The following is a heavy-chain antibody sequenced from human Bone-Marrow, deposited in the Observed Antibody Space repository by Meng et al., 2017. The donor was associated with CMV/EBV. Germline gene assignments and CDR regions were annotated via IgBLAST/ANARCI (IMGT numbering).Heavy chain of an antibody. J-gene: IGHJ6*02. D-gene: IGHD3-3*01. CDR2: IYYSGST. Sequence: LETLSLTCTVSGGSISSSTYYWGWIRQPPGKGLEWIGSIYYSGSTYYNPSLKSRVTISVDTSKNQFSLKLSSVTAADTAMYSCARGYYDFWSGGGLDVWGQGTTVTVSS. V-gene: IGHV4-39*07. CDR3: ARGYYDFWSGGGLDV. CDR1: GGSISSSTYY.